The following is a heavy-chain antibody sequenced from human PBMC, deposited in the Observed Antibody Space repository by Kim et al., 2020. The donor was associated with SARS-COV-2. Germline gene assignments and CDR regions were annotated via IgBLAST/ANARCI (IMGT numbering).Heavy chain of an antibody. J-gene: IGHJ4*02. D-gene: IGHD4-17*01. V-gene: IGHV3-7*01. CDR2: IKPDGSET. CDR1: RFTFSSNW. CDR3: ARGGATVTA. Sequence: GGSLRLSCAASRFTFSSNWMTWVRQAPGKGLEWVANIKPDGSETYYVDSAKGGFTISRDNAKNSLYLQMNSLRAEDTAVYYCARGGATVTAWGQGTPVTVSS.